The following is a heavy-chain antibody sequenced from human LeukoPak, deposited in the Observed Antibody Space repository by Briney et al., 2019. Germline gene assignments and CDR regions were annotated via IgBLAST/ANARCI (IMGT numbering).Heavy chain of an antibody. V-gene: IGHV3-21*01. J-gene: IGHJ4*02. CDR2: ISSSSSYI. CDR1: GFTFSSYS. Sequence: GGSLRLSCAASGFTFSSYSMNWVRQAPGKGLEWVSSISSSSSYIYYADSVKGRFTISRDNAKNSLYLQMNSLRAEDTAVYYCARDTSQLRSPFDYWGQGTLVTASS. CDR3: ARDTSQLRSPFDY. D-gene: IGHD3-16*01.